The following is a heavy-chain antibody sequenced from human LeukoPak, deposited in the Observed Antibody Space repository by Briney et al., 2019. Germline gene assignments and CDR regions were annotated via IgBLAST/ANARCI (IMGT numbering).Heavy chain of an antibody. CDR1: GFTVSSNY. J-gene: IGHJ4*02. D-gene: IGHD3-22*01. CDR2: IYSGGTT. CDR3: ARMLISSGYYVDS. V-gene: IGHV3-53*01. Sequence: GGSLRLSCAASGFTVSSNYMSWVRQAPGKGLEWVSVIYSGGTTYYADSVKGRFTISRDISKNTLYLQMDSLRVEDTAAYYCARMLISSGYYVDSWGQGTLVTVSS.